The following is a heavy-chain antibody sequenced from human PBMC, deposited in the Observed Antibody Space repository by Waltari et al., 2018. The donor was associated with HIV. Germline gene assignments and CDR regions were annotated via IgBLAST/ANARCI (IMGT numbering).Heavy chain of an antibody. Sequence: QAQLVESGGGVVQHGKSLSLSGAASGSSFCSYAAPWVRQAPGRRLEWVALISLDGRHKHYADSVRGRFTISRDNSKNTVDLQMTALRPEDTAVYYCAKIGVSVEYLFSYFDSWGQGSLVTVSS. CDR2: ISLDGRHK. CDR1: GSSFCSYA. CDR3: AKIGVSVEYLFSYFDS. V-gene: IGHV3-30-3*02. J-gene: IGHJ4*02. D-gene: IGHD6-19*01.